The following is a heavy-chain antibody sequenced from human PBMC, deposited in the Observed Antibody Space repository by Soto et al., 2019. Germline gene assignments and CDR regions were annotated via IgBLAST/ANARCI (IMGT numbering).Heavy chain of an antibody. V-gene: IGHV4-39*01. Sequence: QLQLQESGPGLVKPSETLSLTCTVSGGSISSSSYYWGWIRQPPGKGLEWIGSIYYSGSTYYNPSLKSRVTISVDTSKNQFSLKLSSVTAADTAVYYCARHEPHIVVVPAAIGWFDPWGQGTLVTVSS. D-gene: IGHD2-2*01. J-gene: IGHJ5*02. CDR3: ARHEPHIVVVPAAIGWFDP. CDR1: GGSISSSSYY. CDR2: IYYSGST.